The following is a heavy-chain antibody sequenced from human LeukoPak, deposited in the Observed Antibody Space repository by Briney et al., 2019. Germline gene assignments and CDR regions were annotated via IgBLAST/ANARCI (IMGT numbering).Heavy chain of an antibody. CDR2: ISYDGSNE. V-gene: IGHV3-30-3*01. CDR1: GFTFSSYA. Sequence: SGGSLRLSCSASGFTFSSYAMHWVRQAPGKGLEWVAVISYDGSNEYYADSVKGRFTISRDNSNNTLYLQMNSVRADDTAVYSCARGRPMTSASCYLNYWGQGTLVTVSS. D-gene: IGHD2-2*01. CDR3: ARGRPMTSASCYLNY. J-gene: IGHJ4*02.